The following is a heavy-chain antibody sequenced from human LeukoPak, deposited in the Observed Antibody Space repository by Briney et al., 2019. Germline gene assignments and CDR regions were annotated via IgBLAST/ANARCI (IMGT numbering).Heavy chain of an antibody. D-gene: IGHD3-22*01. CDR3: AEPVYYYDSSGYLN. J-gene: IGHJ4*02. CDR2: INHSGST. Sequence: SETLSLTCAVYGGSFSGYYWSWIRQPPGKGLEWIGEINHSGSTNYNPSLKSRVTISVDTSKNQFSLKLSSVPAADPAVYYCAEPVYYYDSSGYLNWGQGTLVTVSS. V-gene: IGHV4-34*01. CDR1: GGSFSGYY.